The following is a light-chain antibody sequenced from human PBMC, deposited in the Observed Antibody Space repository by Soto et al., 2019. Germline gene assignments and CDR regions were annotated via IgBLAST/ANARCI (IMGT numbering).Light chain of an antibody. CDR3: GSITRSSTSV. V-gene: IGLV2-14*02. CDR1: SSDIGSYDL. CDR2: EVT. J-gene: IGLJ1*01. Sequence: QSVLTQPASVSGSPGQSITISCTGTSSDIGSYDLVSWYQQHPGTAPKLIIYEVTKRPSGVSTRFSGSKSGNTASLTISGLQAVDEGDYYCGSITRSSTSVFGTGTKVTVL.